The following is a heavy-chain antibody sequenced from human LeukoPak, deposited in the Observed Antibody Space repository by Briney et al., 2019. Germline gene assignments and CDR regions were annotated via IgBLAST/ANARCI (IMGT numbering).Heavy chain of an antibody. CDR3: ARAYSSSRNLGWYFDL. J-gene: IGHJ2*01. Sequence: PGKSLRLSCAASGFTFSNYAMHWVRQAPGKGLEWVAVISYDGSNKYYADSVKGRFTISRDNSKNTLYLQMNSLRAEDTAVYYCARAYSSSRNLGWYFDLWGRGTLVTVSS. V-gene: IGHV3-30*04. CDR2: ISYDGSNK. CDR1: GFTFSNYA. D-gene: IGHD6-13*01.